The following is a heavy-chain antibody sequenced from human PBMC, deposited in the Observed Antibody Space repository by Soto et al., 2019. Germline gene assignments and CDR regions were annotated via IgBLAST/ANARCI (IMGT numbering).Heavy chain of an antibody. CDR1: GGSISSSNW. Sequence: SETLSLTCAVSGGSISSSNWWSWVRQPPGKGLEWIGEIYHSGRTNYNPSLKSRVTISVDTSKNQFSLKLSSVTAADTAVYYCARHPLSYYDFWSGYRVDGMDVWGQGTTVTVSS. CDR3: ARHPLSYYDFWSGYRVDGMDV. J-gene: IGHJ6*02. D-gene: IGHD3-3*01. CDR2: IYHSGRT. V-gene: IGHV4-4*02.